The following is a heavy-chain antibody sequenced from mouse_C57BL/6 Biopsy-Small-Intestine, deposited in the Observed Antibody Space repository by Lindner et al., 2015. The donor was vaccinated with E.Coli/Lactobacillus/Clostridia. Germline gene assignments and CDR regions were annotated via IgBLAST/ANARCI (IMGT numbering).Heavy chain of an antibody. CDR2: INPSNGYT. CDR3: GRTYYYAYYFDY. D-gene: IGHD1-1*01. V-gene: IGHV1-7*01. J-gene: IGHJ2*01. Sequence: VQLQESGAELAKPGTSVKMSCKASGYSFTSYWMNWVKQRPGQGLEWIGAINPSNGYTEYNQKFKDKAILTADKSSSTAYMQLSSLTSEDSAVYYCGRTYYYAYYFDYWGQGTTLTVSS. CDR1: GYSFTSYW.